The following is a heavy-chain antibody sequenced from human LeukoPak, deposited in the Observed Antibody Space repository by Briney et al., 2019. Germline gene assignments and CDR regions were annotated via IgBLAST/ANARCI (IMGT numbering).Heavy chain of an antibody. D-gene: IGHD3-10*01. CDR2: IYKSGST. J-gene: IGHJ6*03. CDR3: ARGGYYGSGSYSAYDYYYMDF. CDR1: GGTIGGYY. V-gene: IGHV4-4*07. Sequence: PSETLSLTCSVSGGTIGGYYWNWIRQSAGKGLEWIGRIYKSGSTNYNPSLKSRVTISIDKSNNQFSLILRSVTAADTAVYYCARGGYYGSGSYSAYDYYYMDFWVKGTTVTVAS.